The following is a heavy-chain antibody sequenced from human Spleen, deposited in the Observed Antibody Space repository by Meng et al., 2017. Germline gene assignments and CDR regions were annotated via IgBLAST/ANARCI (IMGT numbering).Heavy chain of an antibody. CDR3: ARGPTTMAHDFDY. CDR2: INHSGST. CDR1: GGSFSDYY. J-gene: IGHJ4*02. V-gene: IGHV4-34*01. D-gene: IGHD4-11*01. Sequence: QVQLQQWGAGLLKPSETRSLTCVVSGGSFSDYYWSWIRPPPGKGLEWIGEINHSGSTNYNPSLESRATISVDTSQNNLSLKLSSVTAADSAVYYCARGPTTMAHDFDYWGQGTLVTVSS.